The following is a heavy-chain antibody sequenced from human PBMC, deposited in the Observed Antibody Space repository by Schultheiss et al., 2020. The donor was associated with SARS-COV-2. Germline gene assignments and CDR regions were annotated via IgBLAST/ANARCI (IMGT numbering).Heavy chain of an antibody. CDR1: GESFSGYY. D-gene: IGHD1-14*01. V-gene: IGHV4-34*01. Sequence: SETLSLTCAVYGESFSGYYWSWIRQPPGKGLEWIATIHYTGATFYNPSLQSRVTISVDTSKNQFSLKLSSVTAADTALYSCARHVGIDQFDYWGQGTLVTVSS. CDR3: ARHVGIDQFDY. J-gene: IGHJ4*02. CDR2: IHYTGAT.